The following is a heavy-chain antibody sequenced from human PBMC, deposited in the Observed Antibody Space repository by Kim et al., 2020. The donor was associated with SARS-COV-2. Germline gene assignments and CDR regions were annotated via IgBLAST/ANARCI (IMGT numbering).Heavy chain of an antibody. Sequence: SETLSLTCTVSGGSINSYYWSWIRQPPGKGLEWIGYIYYSGSTNYNPSLKSRVTISVDTSKNQFSLKLSSVTAADTAVYYCARGSPLQYSGSYPYYYYGMDVWGQGTTVTVSS. CDR3: ARGSPLQYSGSYPYYYYGMDV. CDR1: GGSINSYY. V-gene: IGHV4-59*13. D-gene: IGHD1-26*01. CDR2: IYYSGST. J-gene: IGHJ6*02.